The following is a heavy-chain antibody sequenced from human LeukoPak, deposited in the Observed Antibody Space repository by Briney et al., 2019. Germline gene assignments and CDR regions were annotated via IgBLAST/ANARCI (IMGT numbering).Heavy chain of an antibody. CDR2: ISSSSSYI. CDR1: GFTFSSYS. CDR3: AKDRGYSSGWPDAFDI. Sequence: PGGSLRLSCAASGFTFSSYSMNWVRQAPGKGLEWVSSISSSSSYIYYADSVKGRFTISRDNAKNSLYLQMNSLRAEDTAVYYCAKDRGYSSGWPDAFDIWGQGTMVTVSS. D-gene: IGHD6-19*01. J-gene: IGHJ3*02. V-gene: IGHV3-21*01.